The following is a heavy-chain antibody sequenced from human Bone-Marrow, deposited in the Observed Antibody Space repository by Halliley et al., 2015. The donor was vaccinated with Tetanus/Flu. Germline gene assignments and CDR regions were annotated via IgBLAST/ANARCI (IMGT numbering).Heavy chain of an antibody. CDR2: IIPILGTP. J-gene: IGHJ4*02. Sequence: QLVQSGAEVKKPGASVKVSCKASGGTFITYAITWVRQAPGQGLEWMGGIIPILGTPTYAQNFRGRVTISADTSTHTVYMELTSLISEDTAVYYCARGRTFGGDVVVFDYWGQGSLVSVSS. CDR3: ARGRTFGGDVVVFDY. D-gene: IGHD3-16*02. V-gene: IGHV1-69*06. CDR1: GGTFITYA.